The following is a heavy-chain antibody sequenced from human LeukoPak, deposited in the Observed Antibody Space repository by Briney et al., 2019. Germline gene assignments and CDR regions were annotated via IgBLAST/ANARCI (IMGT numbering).Heavy chain of an antibody. Sequence: GGSLRLSCAASGFTFSSYEMNWVRQAPGKGLEWVSYISSSGSTIYYADSVKGRFTVSRDNSKNTVYLQMNSLRAEDTALYYCAKDSRAVARLNYFDYWGQGTLVTVSS. CDR2: ISSSGSTI. CDR3: AKDSRAVARLNYFDY. V-gene: IGHV3-48*03. J-gene: IGHJ4*02. D-gene: IGHD6-19*01. CDR1: GFTFSSYE.